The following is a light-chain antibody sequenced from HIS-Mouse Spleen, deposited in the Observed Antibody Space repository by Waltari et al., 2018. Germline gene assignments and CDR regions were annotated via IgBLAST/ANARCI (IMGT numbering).Light chain of an antibody. Sequence: QSALTQPPSASGSPGPSVPISCPGTSSDVGCYNYVPRYQQHPGKAPKLMIYEVSKRPSGVPDRFSGSKSGNTASLTVSGLQAEDEADYYCSSYAGSNNLVFGGGTKLTVL. CDR3: SSYAGSNNLV. CDR1: SSDVGCYNY. V-gene: IGLV2-8*01. CDR2: EVS. J-gene: IGLJ2*01.